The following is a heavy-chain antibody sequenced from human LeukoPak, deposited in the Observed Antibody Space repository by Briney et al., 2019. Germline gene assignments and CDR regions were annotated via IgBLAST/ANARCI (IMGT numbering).Heavy chain of an antibody. CDR1: GFTFSSYW. Sequence: GGSLRLSCAASGFTFSSYWMHWVRQAPGKGLVWVSRINSDGSSTSYADSVKGRFTISRDNAKNTLYLQMNSLRAEDTAVYYCARVSGSSIWFRDTCYFDYWGQGTLVTVSS. J-gene: IGHJ4*02. V-gene: IGHV3-74*01. D-gene: IGHD3-10*01. CDR3: ARVSGSSIWFRDTCYFDY. CDR2: INSDGSST.